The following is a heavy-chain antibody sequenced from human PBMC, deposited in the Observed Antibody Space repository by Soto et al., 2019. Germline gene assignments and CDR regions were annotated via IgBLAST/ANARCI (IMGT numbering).Heavy chain of an antibody. Sequence: SVKVSCKASGGTFSSYAISWVRQAPGQGLEWMGGIIPIFGTANYAQKFQGRVTITADESTSTAYMELSSLRSEDTAVYHCARSRIVGATTGYYYYYYGMDVWGQGTTVTVSS. CDR3: ARSRIVGATTGYYYYYYGMDV. J-gene: IGHJ6*02. CDR2: IIPIFGTA. D-gene: IGHD1-26*01. CDR1: GGTFSSYA. V-gene: IGHV1-69*13.